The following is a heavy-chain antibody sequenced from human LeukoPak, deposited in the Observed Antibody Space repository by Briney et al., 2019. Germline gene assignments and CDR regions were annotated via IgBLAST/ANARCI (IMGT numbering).Heavy chain of an antibody. Sequence: SETLSLTCTLSSRSISSYFCSWIRQPAGKGLEWIGRIYTSGSTNYNPSLKSRVTMSVDTSKNQFSLKLSSVTAADTAVYYCVSFMTTVTTSGIYWGQGTLVTVSS. V-gene: IGHV4-4*07. CDR3: VSFMTTVTTSGIY. CDR1: SRSISSYF. CDR2: IYTSGST. J-gene: IGHJ4*02. D-gene: IGHD4-17*01.